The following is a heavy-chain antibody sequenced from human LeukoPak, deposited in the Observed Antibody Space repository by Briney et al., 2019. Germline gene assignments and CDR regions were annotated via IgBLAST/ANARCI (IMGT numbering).Heavy chain of an antibody. J-gene: IGHJ3*02. CDR1: GGSISSYY. CDR3: ARVIVYYYDSSGYLDAFDN. V-gene: IGHV4-59*01. D-gene: IGHD3-22*01. CDR2: IYYSGST. Sequence: SETLSLTCTVSGGSISSYYWSWIRQPPGKGLEWIGYIYYSGSTNYNPSLKSRVTISVDTSKNQFSLKLSSVTAADTAVYYCARVIVYYYDSSGYLDAFDNWGQGTMVTVSS.